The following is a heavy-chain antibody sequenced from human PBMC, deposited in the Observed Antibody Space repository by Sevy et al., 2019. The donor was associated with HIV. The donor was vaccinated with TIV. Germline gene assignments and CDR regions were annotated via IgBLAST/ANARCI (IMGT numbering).Heavy chain of an antibody. CDR3: ARDWVHYGDYVYYYGMDV. J-gene: IGHJ6*02. CDR1: GGSISSGGYY. D-gene: IGHD4-17*01. Sequence: SETLSLTCTVSGGSISSGGYYWTWIRQHPGKGLEWIGYIYNSGSTYYNPSLKRRVAISVDTSKNQFSLKLSSVTAADTAVYYCARDWVHYGDYVYYYGMDVWGQGTTVTVSS. CDR2: IYNSGST. V-gene: IGHV4-31*03.